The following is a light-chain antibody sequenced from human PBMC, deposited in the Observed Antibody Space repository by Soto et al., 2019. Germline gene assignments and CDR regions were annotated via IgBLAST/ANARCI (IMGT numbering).Light chain of an antibody. CDR2: EAT. CDR3: CLSASRTTFM. V-gene: IGLV2-23*02. J-gene: IGLJ3*02. Sequence: QSALTQPASVSGSPGQSITISCTGSSSDIGIYNLVSWYQQHPGKAHKLIIYEATKRPSGVSNRFSGSKSGNTVSLTVSGLQAEDEAEYYCCLSASRTTFMFGGGTKLTVL. CDR1: SSDIGIYNL.